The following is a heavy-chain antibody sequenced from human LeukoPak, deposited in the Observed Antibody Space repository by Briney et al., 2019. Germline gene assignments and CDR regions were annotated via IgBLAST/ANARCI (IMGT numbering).Heavy chain of an antibody. J-gene: IGHJ3*02. CDR3: ARALLWYGDAFDI. Sequence: PGGSLRLSCAACGFTFSSYSMNWVRQAPGKGLEWVSSISSSSRYIYYAHSLKGRFTISRDNAKTSLYLQINSLRAEDTAVYYCARALLWYGDAFDIWGRGTMVTVSS. CDR2: ISSSSRYI. CDR1: GFTFSSYS. D-gene: IGHD6-13*01. V-gene: IGHV3-21*01.